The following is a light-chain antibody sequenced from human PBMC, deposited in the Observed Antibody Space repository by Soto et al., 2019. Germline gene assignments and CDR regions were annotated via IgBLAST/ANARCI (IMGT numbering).Light chain of an antibody. CDR2: EVS. CDR1: SSDVGGYNY. V-gene: IGLV2-14*01. CDR3: SSYTSSSTPYV. Sequence: QSSLTQPASVSGSPGQSITISCTGTSSDVGGYNYVSWYQQHPGKAPKLMIYEVSNRPSGVSNRFSGSKSGNTASLTISGVQAEDEAYYYCSSYTSSSTPYVFGTGTKLTVL. J-gene: IGLJ1*01.